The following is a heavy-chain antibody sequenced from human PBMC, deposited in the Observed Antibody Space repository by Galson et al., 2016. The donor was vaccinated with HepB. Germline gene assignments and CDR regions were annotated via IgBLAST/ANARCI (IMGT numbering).Heavy chain of an antibody. Sequence: SLRLSCATFGFTLGDYTISWVRQAPGKGLEWVSGISGNTNYADSVKGRFTISRGISKSTVYLQMNNLRAEDTAVYFCAGYCRDGSCSGQGSFDYWGQGTLVAVSS. V-gene: IGHV3-23*01. CDR3: AGYCRDGSCSGQGSFDY. D-gene: IGHD2-15*01. CDR1: GFTLGDYT. CDR2: ISGNT. J-gene: IGHJ4*02.